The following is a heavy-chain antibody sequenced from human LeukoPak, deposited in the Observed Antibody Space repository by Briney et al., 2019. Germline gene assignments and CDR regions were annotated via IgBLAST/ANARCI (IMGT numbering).Heavy chain of an antibody. V-gene: IGHV3-66*01. J-gene: IGHJ4*02. Sequence: GGSLRLSCAASGFTVSSNYMSWVRQAPGKGLEWVSVLYSGGSTYYADSVKGRFTISRDNSKNTLYLQMNSLRAEDTAVYYCAREVAAKGTIDYWGQGTLVTVSS. CDR1: GFTVSSNY. CDR2: LYSGGST. D-gene: IGHD2-15*01. CDR3: AREVAAKGTIDY.